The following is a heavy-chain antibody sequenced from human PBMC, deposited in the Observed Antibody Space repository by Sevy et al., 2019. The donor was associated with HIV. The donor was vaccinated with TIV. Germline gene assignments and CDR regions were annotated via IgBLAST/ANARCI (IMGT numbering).Heavy chain of an antibody. V-gene: IGHV3-21*01. CDR2: ISSSSSYI. J-gene: IGHJ3*02. CDR1: GFTFSSYS. D-gene: IGHD3-22*01. CDR3: AREGGGYYYDSSGYDDAFDI. Sequence: GGSLRLSCAASGFTFSSYSMNWVRQAPGKGLEWVSSISSSSSYIYYADSVKGRFTISRDNAKNSLYLQRNSLRADDTAVYYCAREGGGYYYDSSGYDDAFDIWGQGTMVTVSS.